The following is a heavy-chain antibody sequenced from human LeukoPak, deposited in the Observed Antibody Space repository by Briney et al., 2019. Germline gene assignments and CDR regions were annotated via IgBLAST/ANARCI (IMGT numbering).Heavy chain of an antibody. Sequence: ASVKVSCKVSGYSLSELSTHWVRQAPGQGLEWMGGFDPGDDETIYAQKFQGRVTMTEDTSTDTAYLELSSLRSEDTAVYFCATKKDLLLDSWGQGTPVTVSS. D-gene: IGHD1-26*01. J-gene: IGHJ5*01. CDR1: GYSLSELS. CDR2: FDPGDDET. CDR3: ATKKDLLLDS. V-gene: IGHV1-24*01.